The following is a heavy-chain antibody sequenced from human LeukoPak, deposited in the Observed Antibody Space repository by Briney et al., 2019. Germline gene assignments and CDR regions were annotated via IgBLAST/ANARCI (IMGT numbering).Heavy chain of an antibody. D-gene: IGHD2/OR15-2a*01. V-gene: IGHV1-2*02. J-gene: IGHJ4*02. Sequence: GASVKDSCKSSGFTFTDYYIHWVRQGAGQGLEWMGYIGPHSTFTSSPQEFQGRVTMTRDASMSTAYMELTRLTADDSAVYYCVREGEGPLSKDFDYWGQGTLVTVSS. CDR3: VREGEGPLSKDFDY. CDR1: GFTFTDYY. CDR2: IGPHSTFT.